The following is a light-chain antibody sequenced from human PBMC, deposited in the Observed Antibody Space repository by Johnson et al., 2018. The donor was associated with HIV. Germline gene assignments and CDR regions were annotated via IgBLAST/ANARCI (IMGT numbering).Light chain of an antibody. CDR3: GTWDSSRMAAPDV. CDR1: SSNIGNNY. Sequence: QSVLTQPPSVSAAPGQKVTISCSGSSSNIGNNYVSWYQQLPGTAPKLLIYENNKRPSGIPDRFSGSKSGTSATLGITGLQTGDEADYYGGTWDSSRMAAPDVAGTGTKFTVL. J-gene: IGLJ1*01. CDR2: ENN. V-gene: IGLV1-51*02.